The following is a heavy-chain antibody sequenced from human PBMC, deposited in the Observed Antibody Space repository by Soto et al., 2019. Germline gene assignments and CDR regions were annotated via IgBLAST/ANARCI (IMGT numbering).Heavy chain of an antibody. Sequence: SVKVSCKASGGTFSSYAISWVRQAPGQGLEWMGGIIPIFGTANYAQKFQGRVTITADESTSTAYMELSSLRSEDTAVYYCARGIGSSWSEGRYGRTQKEYYYYGIDVWGQGTTVTVSS. CDR1: GGTFSSYA. CDR3: ARGIGSSWSEGRYGRTQKEYYYYGIDV. V-gene: IGHV1-69*13. D-gene: IGHD6-13*01. CDR2: IIPIFGTA. J-gene: IGHJ6*02.